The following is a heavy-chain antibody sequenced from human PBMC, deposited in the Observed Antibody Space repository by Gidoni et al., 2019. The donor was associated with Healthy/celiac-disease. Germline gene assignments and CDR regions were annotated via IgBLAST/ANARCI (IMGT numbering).Heavy chain of an antibody. Sequence: QVQLQESCPGLVTPSETLSLTCTVSGGSISRYYWSWIRQPPGKGLEWIGYIYYSGSTNYNPSRKSRVTISVDTSKNQFSLKLSSVTAADTAVYYCARATAGDFDYWGQGTLVTVSS. CDR2: IYYSGST. CDR3: ARATAGDFDY. D-gene: IGHD6-13*01. V-gene: IGHV4-59*01. J-gene: IGHJ4*02. CDR1: GGSISRYY.